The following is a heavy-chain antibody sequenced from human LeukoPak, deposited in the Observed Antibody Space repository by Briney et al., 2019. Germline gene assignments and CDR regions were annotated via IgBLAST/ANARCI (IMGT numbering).Heavy chain of an antibody. CDR1: GGSISSSSYY. J-gene: IGHJ5*02. CDR3: AGGSATVANWFDP. V-gene: IGHV4-39*07. D-gene: IGHD4-11*01. CDR2: IYYSGST. Sequence: SETLSLTCTVSGGSISSSSYYWGWIRQPPGKGLEWIGNIYYSGSTYYNPSLKSRVTISVDTSKNQFSLKLSSVTAADTAVYYCAGGSATVANWFDPWGQGTLVTVSS.